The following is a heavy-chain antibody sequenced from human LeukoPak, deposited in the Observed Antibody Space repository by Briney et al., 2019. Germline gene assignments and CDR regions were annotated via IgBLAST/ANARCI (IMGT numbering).Heavy chain of an antibody. CDR3: ARTVVPAQHDY. CDR1: GFTVGSNY. V-gene: IGHV3-53*01. J-gene: IGHJ4*02. Sequence: GGSLRLSCAASGFTVGSNYMSWVRQAPGKGLEWVSVIYSGGSTYYADSVEGRFTISRDNSKNTLYLQMNSLRAEDTAVYYCARTVVPAQHDYWGQGTLVTVSS. D-gene: IGHD2-2*01. CDR2: IYSGGST.